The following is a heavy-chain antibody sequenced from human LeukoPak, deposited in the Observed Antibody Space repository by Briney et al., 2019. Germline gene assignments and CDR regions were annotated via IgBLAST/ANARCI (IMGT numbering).Heavy chain of an antibody. J-gene: IGHJ6*03. Sequence: KPSETLSLTCTVSGGSISSYYWSWIRQPPGKGLEWIGYIYTSGSTNYNPSLKSRVTISVDTSKNQFSLKLSSLTAADTAVYYCASTIYSSSSDGWYYYYYMDVWGKGTTVTVSS. D-gene: IGHD6-6*01. CDR2: IYTSGST. CDR3: ASTIYSSSSDGWYYYYYMDV. CDR1: GGSISSYY. V-gene: IGHV4-4*09.